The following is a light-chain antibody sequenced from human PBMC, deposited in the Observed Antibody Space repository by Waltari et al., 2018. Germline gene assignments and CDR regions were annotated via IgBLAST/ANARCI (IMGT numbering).Light chain of an antibody. CDR3: TSYASSNSVV. CDR1: SSDVGGYNY. CDR2: EVS. Sequence: QSALTQPPSASGSPGQSVTISCSGPSSDVGGYNYVSWYQQHPGKAPNLMIYEVSKRPSGVPDRFAGSKSGNTASLTVSGLQAEDEADYYCTSYASSNSVVFGGGTKLTVL. J-gene: IGLJ2*01. V-gene: IGLV2-8*01.